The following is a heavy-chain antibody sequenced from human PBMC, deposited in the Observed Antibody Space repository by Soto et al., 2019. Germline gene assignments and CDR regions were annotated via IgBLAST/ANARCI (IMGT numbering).Heavy chain of an antibody. CDR2: ISWNSGSI. Sequence: GGSLRLSCAASGFTFDDYAMHWVRQAPGKGLEWVSGISWNSGSIGYADSVKGRFTISRDNAKNSLYLQMNSLRAEDTALYYCAKAICSTSCYVPDYSGQGTLVTVSS. J-gene: IGHJ4*02. CDR1: GFTFDDYA. V-gene: IGHV3-9*01. CDR3: AKAICSTSCYVPDY. D-gene: IGHD2-2*01.